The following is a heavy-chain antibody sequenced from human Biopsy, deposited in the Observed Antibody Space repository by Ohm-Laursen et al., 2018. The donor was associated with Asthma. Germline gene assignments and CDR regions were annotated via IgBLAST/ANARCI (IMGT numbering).Heavy chain of an antibody. CDR1: GDSITSGGCC. V-gene: IGHV4-31*02. D-gene: IGHD3-22*01. J-gene: IGHJ4*02. CDR3: ARIPRRSGSYFVDY. Sequence: TLFLTWTVSGDSITSGGCCWNWIRQHPGKGLEWIGYIHHSGTSYFNPSLKSRVSFSRDTSKNQFSLRLSSVTAADTAMYYCARIPRRSGSYFVDYWGQGTLVTVSS. CDR2: IHHSGTS.